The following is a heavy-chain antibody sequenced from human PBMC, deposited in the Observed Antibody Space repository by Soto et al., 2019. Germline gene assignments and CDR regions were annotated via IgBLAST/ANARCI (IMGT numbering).Heavy chain of an antibody. D-gene: IGHD3-16*01. J-gene: IGHJ4*02. CDR3: ARGNLSLDFDS. CDR1: GFTFGSFG. Sequence: QIQLVESGGGVVQPGRSLRLSCAASGFTFGSFGMHWVRQAPGKGLEWVAFISADGTSTYYADSVRGRFTLSRDNVKRTVDLQMDTLRDDDTAMYYCARGNLSLDFDSWGRGTLATVSS. CDR2: ISADGTST. V-gene: IGHV3-30*03.